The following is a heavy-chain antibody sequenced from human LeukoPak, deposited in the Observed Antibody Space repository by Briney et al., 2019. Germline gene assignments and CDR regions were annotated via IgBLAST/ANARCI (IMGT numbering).Heavy chain of an antibody. CDR1: SGSISTSNYY. J-gene: IGHJ3*02. Sequence: SETLSLTCTVSSGSISTSNYYWGWVRQPPGKALEWIGNIFYSGSTYYSPSLKSRVTTSLDTSRNQFSLKLNSVTAADTAVYYCARESSSSYSDAFDIWGQGTMVTVSS. CDR3: ARESSSSYSDAFDI. D-gene: IGHD6-6*01. V-gene: IGHV4-39*07. CDR2: IFYSGST.